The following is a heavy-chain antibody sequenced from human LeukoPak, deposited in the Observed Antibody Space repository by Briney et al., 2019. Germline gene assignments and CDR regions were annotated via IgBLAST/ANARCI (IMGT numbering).Heavy chain of an antibody. Sequence: GGSLRLSCAVSGLPFNTYGMHWVRQAPGKGLEWVAVIWYDGSKKYYADSVKGRFTISRDISKNILYLQMSSLSAEDTAVYYCATSSGGSDHDYFDYWGQGTLVTVSS. CDR2: IWYDGSKK. V-gene: IGHV3-33*01. CDR1: GLPFNTYG. J-gene: IGHJ4*02. CDR3: ATSSGGSDHDYFDY. D-gene: IGHD1-26*01.